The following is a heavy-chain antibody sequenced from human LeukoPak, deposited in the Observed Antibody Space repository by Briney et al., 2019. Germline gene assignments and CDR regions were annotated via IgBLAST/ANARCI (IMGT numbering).Heavy chain of an antibody. V-gene: IGHV4-31*03. D-gene: IGHD3-22*01. J-gene: IGHJ4*02. CDR3: ARGMEGSSGYYLH. CDR2: IYYSGST. Sequence: SETLSLTCTVSGGSISSGGYYWSWIRQHPGKGLEWIGYIYYSGSTYYNPSLKSRVTISVDTSKNQFSLKLSSVTAADTAVYYCARGMEGSSGYYLHWGQGTLVTVSS. CDR1: GGSISSGGYY.